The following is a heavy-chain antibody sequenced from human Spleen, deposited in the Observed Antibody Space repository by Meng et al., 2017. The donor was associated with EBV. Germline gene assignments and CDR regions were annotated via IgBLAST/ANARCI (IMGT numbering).Heavy chain of an antibody. J-gene: IGHJ5*01. D-gene: IGHD3-10*01. CDR3: ARSSEWNWFDS. CDR1: GGTFNNYA. Sequence: QVHLVQSGAEVKKAGSSVKVSCKASGGTFNNYAISWVRQAPGQGLEWMGIINPIGGYTDFAQNFQGRVTVTSDTSTTTVFMELASLRYEDTAVYFCARSSEWNWFDSWGQGTLVTVSS. CDR2: INPIGGYT. V-gene: IGHV1-46*02.